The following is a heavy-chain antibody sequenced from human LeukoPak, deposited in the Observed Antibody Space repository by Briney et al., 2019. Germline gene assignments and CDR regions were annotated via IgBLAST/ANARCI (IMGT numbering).Heavy chain of an antibody. Sequence: PGGSLRLSCAASGFTFSSYAMSWVRQAPGKGLEWVSAISGSGGSTYYADSVKGRFTISRDNSKNTLYLQMNSLRAEDTAVYYCAKDPLIVXXVVVLAFDIRGQGTMVTV. CDR3: AKDPLIVXXVVVLAFDI. CDR1: GFTFSSYA. J-gene: IGHJ3*02. CDR2: ISGSGGST. D-gene: IGHD2-21*01. V-gene: IGHV3-23*01.